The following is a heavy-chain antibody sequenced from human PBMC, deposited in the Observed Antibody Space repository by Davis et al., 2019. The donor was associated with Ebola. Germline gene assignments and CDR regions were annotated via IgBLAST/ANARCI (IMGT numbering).Heavy chain of an antibody. Sequence: ASVKVSCKASGYTFTNYYMHWVRQAPGQGLERMGMINPNDGRTIYAQKFQGRVTVTRDTSTTTVYMDLSCLRSGDTALYYCTTPGGQDSGYDVFEIWGQGTMVTVSS. CDR3: TTPGGQDSGYDVFEI. V-gene: IGHV1-46*03. CDR1: GYTFTNYY. CDR2: INPNDGRT. D-gene: IGHD5-12*01. J-gene: IGHJ3*02.